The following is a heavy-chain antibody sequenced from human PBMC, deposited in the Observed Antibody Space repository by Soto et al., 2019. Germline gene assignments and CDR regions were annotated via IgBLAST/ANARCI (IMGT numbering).Heavy chain of an antibody. D-gene: IGHD4-17*01. V-gene: IGHV3-30*18. CDR1: GFTFSSRG. Sequence: QVQLVDSGGGVVQPGRSLTLSCAASGFTFSSRGMHWVRQAPGKGLEWVTGISSDGSNKYYAASVKGRFTISRDNSKNTLSLQMDSLRPEDTAVYYCAKDVSVTTSPDYWGQGTLVTVSS. CDR2: ISSDGSNK. CDR3: AKDVSVTTSPDY. J-gene: IGHJ4*02.